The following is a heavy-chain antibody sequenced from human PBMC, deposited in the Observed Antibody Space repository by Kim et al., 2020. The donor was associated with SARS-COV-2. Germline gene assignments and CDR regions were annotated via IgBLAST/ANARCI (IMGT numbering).Heavy chain of an antibody. CDR3: ASRSYIAVAGYYYYYGMDV. D-gene: IGHD6-19*01. CDR2: MNPNSGNT. J-gene: IGHJ6*02. V-gene: IGHV1-8*01. CDR1: GYTFTSYD. Sequence: ASVKVSCKASGYTFTSYDINWVRQATGQGLEWMGWMNPNSGNTDYAQKFQGRVTMTRNTSISTAYMELSSLRSEDTAVYYCASRSYIAVAGYYYYYGMDVWGQGTTVTVSS.